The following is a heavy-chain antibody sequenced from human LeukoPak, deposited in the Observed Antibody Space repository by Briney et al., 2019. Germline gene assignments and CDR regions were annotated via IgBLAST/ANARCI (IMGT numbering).Heavy chain of an antibody. CDR1: GFTFSSYW. D-gene: IGHD5-18*01. Sequence: GGSLRLSCAASGFTFSSYWMSWVRQAPGKGLEWVADIKEDGSEKYYVDSVKGRFTISRDNAKNSLYLQMTSLRADDTAVYYCARGGYSYTWPPSYYYGMDVWGQGTTVTASS. CDR2: IKEDGSEK. J-gene: IGHJ6*02. CDR3: ARGGYSYTWPPSYYYGMDV. V-gene: IGHV3-7*05.